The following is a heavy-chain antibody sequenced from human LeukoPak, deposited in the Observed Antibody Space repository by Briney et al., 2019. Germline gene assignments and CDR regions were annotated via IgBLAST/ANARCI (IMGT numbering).Heavy chain of an antibody. D-gene: IGHD3-3*01. Sequence: GASVKVSCKASGYTFTTYGISWVRQAPGQGLEWMGWISAYNGNTNHAQKLQGRVTMTTDTSTNTAYMELRSLRSADTAVYFCARIKRPLGVFMGSWFAPWGQGTLVTVSS. CDR3: ARIKRPLGVFMGSWFAP. V-gene: IGHV1-18*01. J-gene: IGHJ5*02. CDR1: GYTFTTYG. CDR2: ISAYNGNT.